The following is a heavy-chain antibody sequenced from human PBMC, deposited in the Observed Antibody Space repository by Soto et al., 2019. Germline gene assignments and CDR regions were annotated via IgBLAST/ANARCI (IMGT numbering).Heavy chain of an antibody. J-gene: IGHJ4*02. CDR3: ARVRYGEAAGRY. CDR2: ISYDGSNK. D-gene: IGHD5-18*01. CDR1: GFTFSSYA. Sequence: GGSLRLSCAASGFTFSSYAMHWVRQAPGKGLEWVAVISYDGSNKYYADSVKGRFTISRDNSKNTLYLQMNSLRAEDTAVYYCARVRYGEAAGRYWGQGTLVTVPS. V-gene: IGHV3-30-3*01.